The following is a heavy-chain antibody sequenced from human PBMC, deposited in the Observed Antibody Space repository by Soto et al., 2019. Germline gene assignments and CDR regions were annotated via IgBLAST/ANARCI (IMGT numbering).Heavy chain of an antibody. CDR1: GGTFSSYA. CDR3: ARGFEYSSSSALDY. Sequence: SVKVSCKASGGTFSSYAISWVRQAPEQGLEWMGGIIPIFGTANYAQKFQGRVTITADESTSTAYMELSSLRSEDTAVYYCARGFEYSSSSALDYWGQGTLVTVSS. J-gene: IGHJ4*02. CDR2: IIPIFGTA. D-gene: IGHD6-6*01. V-gene: IGHV1-69*13.